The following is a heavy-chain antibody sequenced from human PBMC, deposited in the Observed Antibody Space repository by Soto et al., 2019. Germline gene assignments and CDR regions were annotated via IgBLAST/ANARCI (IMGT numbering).Heavy chain of an antibody. Sequence: GASVKVSCKASGYTFTSYYVRWVRQAPGQGLEWMGIINPSGGGANFAQKFQGRVTMTRDTSATTVYMELSSLRSEDTAVYYCARGYQLLSYFDFWGQGSLVTVSS. J-gene: IGHJ4*02. CDR3: ARGYQLLSYFDF. CDR1: GYTFTSYY. D-gene: IGHD2-2*01. V-gene: IGHV1-46*01. CDR2: INPSGGGA.